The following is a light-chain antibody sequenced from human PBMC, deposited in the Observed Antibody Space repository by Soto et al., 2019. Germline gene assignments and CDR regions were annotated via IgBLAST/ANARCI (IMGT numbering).Light chain of an antibody. Sequence: QSVLTQPASVSGSPGQSITISCTGTSSDVGGYNYVSWYQQHPGKAPKLMIYDVSNRPSGVSNRFAGSKSGNTASLTISGLQAEDEDDYYCSSYTSSSTVVFGGGTQLTVL. CDR3: SSYTSSSTVV. CDR1: SSDVGGYNY. CDR2: DVS. V-gene: IGLV2-14*01. J-gene: IGLJ2*01.